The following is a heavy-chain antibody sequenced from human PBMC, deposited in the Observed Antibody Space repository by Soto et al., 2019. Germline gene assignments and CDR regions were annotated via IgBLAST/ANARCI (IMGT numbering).Heavy chain of an antibody. J-gene: IGHJ5*02. V-gene: IGHV4-59*01. D-gene: IGHD3-10*01. CDR2: IYYSGST. CDR1: GGSISSYY. Sequence: SETLSLTCTVSGGSISSYYWSWIRQPPGKGLEWIGYIYYSGSTNYNPSLKSRVTISVDTSKNQFSLKLSSVTAADTAVYYCARLLFGAANWFDPWGQGAPVTVSS. CDR3: ARLLFGAANWFDP.